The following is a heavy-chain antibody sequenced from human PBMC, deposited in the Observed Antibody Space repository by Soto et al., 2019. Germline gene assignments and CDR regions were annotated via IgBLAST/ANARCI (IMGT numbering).Heavy chain of an antibody. J-gene: IGHJ6*02. Sequence: PGGSLRLSCAASGFTFSSYAMSWVRQAPGKELEWVSAISGSGGSTYYADSVKGRFTISRDNSKNTLYLQMNSLSAEDTAVYYCAKAVTSSSWYSNVYYYYYGRDVWGQGTTVTV. V-gene: IGHV3-23*01. D-gene: IGHD6-13*01. CDR3: AKAVTSSSWYSNVYYYYYGRDV. CDR1: GFTFSSYA. CDR2: ISGSGGST.